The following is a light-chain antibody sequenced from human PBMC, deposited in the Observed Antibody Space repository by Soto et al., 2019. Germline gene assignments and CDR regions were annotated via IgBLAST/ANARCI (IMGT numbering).Light chain of an antibody. CDR3: MHALQTPHT. Sequence: EIVMTQAPVSLAASPGEPASISCRSSQSLLHNNGYNYLDWYLQKPGQSPQLLIFLGSNRASGVPYRFSGSGSGTDFTLTISSVEPEDVGMYYCMHALQTPHTFGQGTKVGFK. CDR1: QSLLHNNGYNY. J-gene: IGKJ1*01. CDR2: LGS. V-gene: IGKV2-28*01.